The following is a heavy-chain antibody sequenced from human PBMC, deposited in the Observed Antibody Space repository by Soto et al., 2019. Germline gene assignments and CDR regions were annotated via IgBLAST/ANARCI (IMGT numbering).Heavy chain of an antibody. CDR3: AKESYDYYGMDV. CDR1: GFTFSSYG. V-gene: IGHV3-30*18. Sequence: GGSLRLSCAASGFTFSSYGMHWVRQAPGKGLEWVAVISYDGSNKYYADSVKGRFTISRDNSKNTLYLQMNSLRAEDTAVYYCAKESYDYYGMDVWGQGTTVTVSS. CDR2: ISYDGSNK. J-gene: IGHJ6*02.